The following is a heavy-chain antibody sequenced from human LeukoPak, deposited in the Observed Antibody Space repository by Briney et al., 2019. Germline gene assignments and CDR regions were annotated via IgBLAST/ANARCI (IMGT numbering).Heavy chain of an antibody. CDR3: AKDWGSSSWYFDY. CDR2: IYSGGST. V-gene: IGHV3-53*01. D-gene: IGHD6-13*01. CDR1: GFTVSSNY. Sequence: PGGSLRLSCAASGFTVSSNYMSWVRQAPGKGLEWVSVIYSGGSTYYADSVKGRFTISRDNSKNTLYLQMNSLRAEDTAVYYCAKDWGSSSWYFDYWGQGTLVTVSS. J-gene: IGHJ4*02.